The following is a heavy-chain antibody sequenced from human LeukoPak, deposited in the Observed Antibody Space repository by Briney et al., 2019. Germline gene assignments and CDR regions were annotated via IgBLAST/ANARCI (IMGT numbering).Heavy chain of an antibody. V-gene: IGHV4-59*01. CDR2: IYYSGST. J-gene: IGHJ4*02. CDR3: ARDQYDYVWGSFDY. D-gene: IGHD3-16*01. CDR1: GGSISSYY. Sequence: SETLSLTCTVSGGSISSYYWSWIRQPPGKGLEWIGYIYYSGSTNYNPSLKGRVTISVDTSKNQFSLKLSSVTAADTAVYYCARDQYDYVWGSFDYWGQGTLVTASS.